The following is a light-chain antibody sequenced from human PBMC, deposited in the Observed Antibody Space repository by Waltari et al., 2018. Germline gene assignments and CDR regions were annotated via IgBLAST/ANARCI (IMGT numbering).Light chain of an antibody. J-gene: IGLJ1*01. V-gene: IGLV3-25*03. CDR2: KDN. Sequence: SYELTQPPSVSVSPGQTARITCSGAALPKQYVYWYQQKPGQAPVLMIYKDNERPSGITERFSGSSSGTTVTLTISGVQAEDEADYYCQSGNSRGSYYVFGTGTKVTVL. CDR1: ALPKQY. CDR3: QSGNSRGSYYV.